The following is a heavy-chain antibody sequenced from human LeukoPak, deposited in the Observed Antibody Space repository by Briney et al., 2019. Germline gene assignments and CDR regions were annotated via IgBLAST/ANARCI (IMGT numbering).Heavy chain of an antibody. CDR1: GGSISSGGYY. V-gene: IGHV4-30-4*08. CDR3: ARGGDYYDSSGSPYAFDI. D-gene: IGHD3-22*01. Sequence: SETLSLTCTVSGGSISSGGYYWSWIRQHPGKGLEWIGYIYYSGSTYYNPSLKSRVTISVDTSKNQFSLKLSSVTAADTAVYYCARGGDYYDSSGSPYAFDIWGKGTMVTVSS. CDR2: IYYSGST. J-gene: IGHJ3*02.